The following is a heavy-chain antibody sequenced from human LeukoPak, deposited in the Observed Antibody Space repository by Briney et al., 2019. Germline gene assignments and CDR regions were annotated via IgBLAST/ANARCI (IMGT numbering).Heavy chain of an antibody. CDR2: IKQDGSEK. CDR3: ARESEWLVDDY. J-gene: IGHJ4*02. V-gene: IGHV3-7*01. CDR1: GFTVSSNY. D-gene: IGHD6-19*01. Sequence: GGSLRLSYAASGFTVSSNYMSWVRQAPGKGLEWVANIKQDGSEKYYVDSVKGRFTISRDNAKNSLYLQMNSLRAEDTAVYYCARESEWLVDDYWGQGTLVTVSS.